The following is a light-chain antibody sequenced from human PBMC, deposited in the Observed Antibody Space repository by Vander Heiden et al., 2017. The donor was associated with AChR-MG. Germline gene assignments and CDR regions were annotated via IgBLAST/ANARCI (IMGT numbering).Light chain of an antibody. CDR1: QDINRW. CDR3: QQTDSRPIT. CDR2: AAS. V-gene: IGKV1-12*01. J-gene: IGKJ5*01. Sequence: DIQVTQSPSSVSASVGDRVTITCRASQDINRWLVWYQQKPGEAPKLLIYAASTLQTGVPSRFSGSGYGTDFTLTISSLQPEDFATYYCQQTDSRPITFGQGTQLE.